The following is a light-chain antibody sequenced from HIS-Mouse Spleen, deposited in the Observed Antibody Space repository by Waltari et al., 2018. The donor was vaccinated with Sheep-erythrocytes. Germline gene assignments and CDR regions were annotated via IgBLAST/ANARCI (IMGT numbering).Light chain of an antibody. CDR3: SSYAGSNNWV. CDR2: ERS. V-gene: IGLV2-8*01. J-gene: IGLJ3*02. Sequence: QSALTQPPSASGSPGQSVTISCTGTSSDVGGYNYVSWYQQHPGKAPKLMIYERSKRPSGVPDRFSGSKSGDTASLTVSGLQAEDEADYYCSSYAGSNNWVCGGGTKLTVL. CDR1: SSDVGGYNY.